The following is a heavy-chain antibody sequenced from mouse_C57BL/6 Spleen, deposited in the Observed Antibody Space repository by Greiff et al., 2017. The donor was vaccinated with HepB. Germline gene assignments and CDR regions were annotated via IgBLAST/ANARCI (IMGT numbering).Heavy chain of an antibody. J-gene: IGHJ4*01. Sequence: QVQLKESGAELVKPGASVKISCKASGYAFSSYWMNWVKQRPGKGLEWIGQIYPGDGDTNYNGKFKGKATLTADKSSSTAYMQLSSLTSEDSAVYSCASTYDLNYAMDYWGQGTSVTVSS. D-gene: IGHD2-4*01. V-gene: IGHV1-80*01. CDR3: ASTYDLNYAMDY. CDR2: IYPGDGDT. CDR1: GYAFSSYW.